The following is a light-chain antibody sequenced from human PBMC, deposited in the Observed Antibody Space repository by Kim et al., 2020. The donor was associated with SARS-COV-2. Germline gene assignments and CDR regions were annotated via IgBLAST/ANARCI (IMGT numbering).Light chain of an antibody. Sequence: SPGERATPSGRASQSVSSNLAWYQQKPGQAPRLLIYGASTRATGIPARFSGSGSGTEFTLTISSLQSEDFAVYYCQQYNNWPPVYTFGQGTKLEI. CDR3: QQYNNWPPVYT. CDR1: QSVSSN. V-gene: IGKV3-15*01. J-gene: IGKJ2*01. CDR2: GAS.